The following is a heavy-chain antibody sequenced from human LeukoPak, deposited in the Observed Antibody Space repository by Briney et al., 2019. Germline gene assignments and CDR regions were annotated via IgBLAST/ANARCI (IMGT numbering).Heavy chain of an antibody. CDR2: IYYSGST. CDR1: GGSINSSSYY. J-gene: IGHJ5*02. V-gene: IGHV4-39*07. CDR3: ARGRITIFGVALNWFDP. Sequence: SETLSLTCTVSGGSINSSSYYWGWIRQPPGKGLEWIGSIYYSGSTYYNPSLKSRVTISVDTSKNQFSLKLSSVTAADTAVYYCARGRITIFGVALNWFDPWGQGTLVTVSS. D-gene: IGHD3-3*01.